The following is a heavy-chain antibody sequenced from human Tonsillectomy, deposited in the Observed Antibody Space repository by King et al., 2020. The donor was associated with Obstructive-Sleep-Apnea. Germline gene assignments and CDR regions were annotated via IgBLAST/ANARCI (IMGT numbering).Heavy chain of an antibody. V-gene: IGHV3-30-3*01. CDR2: ISFDGSDK. J-gene: IGHJ4*02. CDR3: EKDGGPLEY. CDR1: GFTFSGSA. Sequence: VQLVESGGGVVQPGRSLRLSCAASGFTFSGSAMHWVRQAQGKGLEWVAVISFDGSDKNYGDSLKGRFTTSRDNSKNTLYLQMNSLRPEDTAVYFCEKDGGPLEYWGQGTLVTVSS. D-gene: IGHD3-3*01.